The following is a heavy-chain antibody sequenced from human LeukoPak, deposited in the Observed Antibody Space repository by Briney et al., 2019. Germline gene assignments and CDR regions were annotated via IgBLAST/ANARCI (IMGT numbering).Heavy chain of an antibody. CDR3: ARHLETLAARNELIWSNWIDP. J-gene: IGHJ5*02. Sequence: GGSLRLSCAAPGFTFSSYSMNWVRQAPGKGLEWVSSISSGSSYIYYADSVKGRFTISRDNAKNSLYLQMNSLRGDDTAMYYCARHLETLAARNELIWSNWIDPWGQGTLVTVSS. CDR2: ISSGSSYI. V-gene: IGHV3-21*01. CDR1: GFTFSSYS. D-gene: IGHD6-6*01.